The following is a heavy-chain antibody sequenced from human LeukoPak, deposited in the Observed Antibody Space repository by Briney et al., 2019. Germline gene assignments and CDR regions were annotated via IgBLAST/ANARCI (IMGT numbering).Heavy chain of an antibody. CDR2: IIPIFGTA. Sequence: SVKVSCKASGGTFSSYAISWVRQAPGQGLEWMGGIIPIFGTANYAQKFQGRVTITTDESTSTAYMELSSLRSEDTAVYYCARMAMVRGVIGLWYYFDYWGQGTLVTVSS. V-gene: IGHV1-69*05. CDR1: GGTFSSYA. D-gene: IGHD3-10*01. CDR3: ARMAMVRGVIGLWYYFDY. J-gene: IGHJ4*02.